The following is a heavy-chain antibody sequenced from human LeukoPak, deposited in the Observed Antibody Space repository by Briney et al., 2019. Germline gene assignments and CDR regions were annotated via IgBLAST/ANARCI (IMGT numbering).Heavy chain of an antibody. CDR1: GGSISSSSYY. Sequence: SETLSLTCTVSGGSISSSSYYWGWIRQPPGKGLEWIGAIYYNGNTYYNPSLKSRVTISEDTSRNQFSLKLSSVTAADTAIYYCARLPSGYTSSLGVFDYWGQGTLVTASS. V-gene: IGHV4-39*01. D-gene: IGHD6-13*01. CDR2: IYYNGNT. CDR3: ARLPSGYTSSLGVFDY. J-gene: IGHJ4*02.